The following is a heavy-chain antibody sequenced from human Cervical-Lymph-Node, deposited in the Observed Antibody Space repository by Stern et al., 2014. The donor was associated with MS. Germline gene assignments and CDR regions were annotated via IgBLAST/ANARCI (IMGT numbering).Heavy chain of an antibody. D-gene: IGHD3-10*01. CDR3: ARRGGIYYLDY. Sequence: EMQLVESGGGPVKPGRSLRLSCATSGFTFSDYSMNWVRQAPGKGPEWVSSISSNGTFVSQADSVKGRFTVSRDNAKNLLFLQMNNLRVEDTAVYYCARRGGIYYLDYWGPGTLVTVSS. J-gene: IGHJ4*02. V-gene: IGHV3-21*01. CDR2: ISSNGTFV. CDR1: GFTFSDYS.